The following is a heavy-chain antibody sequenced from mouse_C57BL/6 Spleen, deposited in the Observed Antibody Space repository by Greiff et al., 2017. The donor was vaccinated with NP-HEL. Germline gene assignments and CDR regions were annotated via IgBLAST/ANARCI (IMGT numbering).Heavy chain of an antibody. CDR2: IDPENGDT. Sequence: VQLQQSGAELVRPGASVKLSCTASGFNIKDDYMHWVKQRPEQGLEWIGWIDPENGDTEYASKFQGKATITADTSSNTAYLQLSSLTSEDTAVYYCTTRVVVTTIMDYWGQGTSVTVSS. D-gene: IGHD2-3*01. CDR3: TTRVVVTTIMDY. V-gene: IGHV14-4*01. CDR1: GFNIKDDY. J-gene: IGHJ4*01.